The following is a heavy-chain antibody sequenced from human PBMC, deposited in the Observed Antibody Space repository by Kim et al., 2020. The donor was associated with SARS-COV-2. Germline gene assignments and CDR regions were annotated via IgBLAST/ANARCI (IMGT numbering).Heavy chain of an antibody. J-gene: IGHJ4*01. Sequence: SETLSLTCTVSGGSISSSSYYWGWIRQPPGKGLEWIGSIYYSGSTYSNPSLKSRVTISVDTSKNQFSLKLSSVTAADTALYYCARHYSRRSRGCSLEDY. CDR3: ARHYSRRSRGCSLEDY. V-gene: IGHV4-39*01. D-gene: IGHD2-15*01. CDR2: IYYSGST. CDR1: GGSISSSSYY.